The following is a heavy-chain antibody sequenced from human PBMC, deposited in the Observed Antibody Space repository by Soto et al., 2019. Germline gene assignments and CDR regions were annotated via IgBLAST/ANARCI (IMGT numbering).Heavy chain of an antibody. D-gene: IGHD3-3*01. CDR3: AREDPWSANADDMDV. CDR2: ISSSSGTI. J-gene: IGHJ6*02. Sequence: GGSLRLSCVASGFTFRSCSLNWVRQAPGKGLEWVSYISSSSGTIYYADSVKGRFTISRDNAENSLYLQMNSLRDDDTAVYYCAREDPWSANADDMDVWGQGTTVTVSS. V-gene: IGHV3-48*02. CDR1: GFTFRSCS.